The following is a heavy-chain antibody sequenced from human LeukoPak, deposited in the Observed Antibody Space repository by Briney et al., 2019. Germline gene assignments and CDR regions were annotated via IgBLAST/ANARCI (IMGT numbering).Heavy chain of an antibody. Sequence: GGSLRLSCAASGFIFSNYALMWLRQSPGKGLEWVSAIRGSGGGTFYADSVKGRFTISRDNSKNTLYLQMNGLRAEDTAVYYCARDPNGDYIGAFDMWGRGTLVTVSS. D-gene: IGHD4-17*01. J-gene: IGHJ3*02. CDR1: GFIFSNYA. CDR3: ARDPNGDYIGAFDM. CDR2: IRGSGGGT. V-gene: IGHV3-23*01.